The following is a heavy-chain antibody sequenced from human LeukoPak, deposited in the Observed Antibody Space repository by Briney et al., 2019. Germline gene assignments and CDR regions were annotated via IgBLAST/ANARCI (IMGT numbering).Heavy chain of an antibody. J-gene: IGHJ3*02. V-gene: IGHV4-34*01. CDR2: INHSGST. D-gene: IGHD2/OR15-2a*01. Sequence: SETLSLTCTVSGGSISSYYWSWIRQPAGKGLEWIGEINHSGSTNYNPSLKSRVTISVDTSKNQFSLKLSSVTAADTAVYYCARDSPTRYAFDIWGQGTMVTVSS. CDR3: ARDSPTRYAFDI. CDR1: GGSISSYY.